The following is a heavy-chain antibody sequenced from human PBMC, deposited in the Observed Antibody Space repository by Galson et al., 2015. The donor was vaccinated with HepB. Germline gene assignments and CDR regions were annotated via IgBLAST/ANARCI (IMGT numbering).Heavy chain of an antibody. J-gene: IGHJ4*02. D-gene: IGHD3-9*01. CDR2: INPDGSGK. CDR1: GFTFSRYY. CDR3: AEEDWFRGDY. Sequence: SLRLSCAASGFTFSRYYMTWVRQAPGKGLECVAKINPDGSGKSYVDSVRGRFTLSRDNTKNSLYLQMNSLRAEDTAVYYCAEEDWFRGDYWGQGAPVTVSS. V-gene: IGHV3-7*03.